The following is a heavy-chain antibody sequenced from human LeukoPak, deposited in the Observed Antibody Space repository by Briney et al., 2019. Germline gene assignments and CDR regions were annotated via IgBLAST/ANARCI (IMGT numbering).Heavy chain of an antibody. Sequence: GGSLRLSCAASGFTASSNYMSWVRQAPGKGLEWVSALYASGSAYYADSVKGRFTISRDNSKNTLYLQMSSLRADDTAVYYCARDGGSGWSSAFLDHWGQGTLVTVSS. V-gene: IGHV3-53*01. CDR2: LYASGSA. CDR3: ARDGGSGWSSAFLDH. J-gene: IGHJ4*02. CDR1: GFTASSNY. D-gene: IGHD6-19*01.